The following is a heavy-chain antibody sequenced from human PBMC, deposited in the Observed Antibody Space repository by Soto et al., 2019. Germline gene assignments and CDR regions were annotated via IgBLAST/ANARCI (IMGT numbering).Heavy chain of an antibody. CDR3: ARLVIVPAAMSDYYMDV. D-gene: IGHD2-2*01. CDR2: IHSSGST. Sequence: QLQMEESGPGLVKPSETLSLSCTVSGVSISKSSYYWGWIRQPPGRGLEWIGSIHSSGSTSYNPSLANRVTMSVDTSKNQFSLRLNSVTAADTAVYYSARLVIVPAAMSDYYMDVWGKGATVTVSS. V-gene: IGHV4-39*01. CDR1: GVSISKSSYY. J-gene: IGHJ6*03.